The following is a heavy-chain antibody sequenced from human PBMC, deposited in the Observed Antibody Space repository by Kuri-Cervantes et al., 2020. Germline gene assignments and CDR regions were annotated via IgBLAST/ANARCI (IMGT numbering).Heavy chain of an antibody. J-gene: IGHJ5*02. CDR1: GYTFTSYG. V-gene: IGHV1-18*01. CDR2: ISAYNGNT. Sequence: ASVKVSCKASGYTFTSYGISWVRQAPGQGLEWMGWISAYNGNTNYAQKLQGRVTMTTDTSTSTAYMELRSLRSDDTAVYYCVRVVSTSCHIWANWFDPWGQGTLVTVSS. CDR3: VRVVSTSCHIWANWFDP. D-gene: IGHD2-2*01.